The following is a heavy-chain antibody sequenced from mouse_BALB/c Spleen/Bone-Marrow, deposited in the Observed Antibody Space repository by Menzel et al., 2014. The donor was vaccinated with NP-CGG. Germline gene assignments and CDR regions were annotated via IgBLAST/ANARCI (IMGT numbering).Heavy chain of an antibody. Sequence: VQLQQSGAELVKPGASVKLSCTASGFNIKDTYMHWVKQRPEQGLAWIGRIDPANCNTKYDPKFQGKAIITADTSSNTGYLQLSSLTTEDTAVYYGAAYYYGSSDGCAYRGQGTLVTVSA. V-gene: IGHV14-3*02. CDR2: IDPANCNT. CDR1: GFNIKDTY. CDR3: AAYYYGSSDGCAY. D-gene: IGHD1-1*01. J-gene: IGHJ3*01.